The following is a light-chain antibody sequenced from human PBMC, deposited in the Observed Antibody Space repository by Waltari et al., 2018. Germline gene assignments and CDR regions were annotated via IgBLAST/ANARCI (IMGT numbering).Light chain of an antibody. V-gene: IGKV3-15*01. Sequence: EVVMTQSPATLSVSPGESATLSCTASQSVDHNLAWYQQKPGQPPRLLIYDASTRATGIPARFSGSGSGAEFTLTISSLQSEDFAIYYCQQYSNWPLWTFGQGTKV. J-gene: IGKJ1*01. CDR3: QQYSNWPLWT. CDR2: DAS. CDR1: QSVDHN.